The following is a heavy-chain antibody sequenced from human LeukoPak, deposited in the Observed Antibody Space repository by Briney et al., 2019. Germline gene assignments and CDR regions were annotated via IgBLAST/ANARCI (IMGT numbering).Heavy chain of an antibody. J-gene: IGHJ4*02. D-gene: IGHD3-22*01. V-gene: IGHV3-66*02. Sequence: GGSLRLSCAASGFTVSSNYMSWVRQAPGKGLEWVSVIYSGGSTYYADSVKGRFTISRDNSKNTLYLQMNSLRAEDTAVYYCAREDYYDSSGYPPFDYWGQGTLVTVSS. CDR2: IYSGGST. CDR3: AREDYYDSSGYPPFDY. CDR1: GFTVSSNY.